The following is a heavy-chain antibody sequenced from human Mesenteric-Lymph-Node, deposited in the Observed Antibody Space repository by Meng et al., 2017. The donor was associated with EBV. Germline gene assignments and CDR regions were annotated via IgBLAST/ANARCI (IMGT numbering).Heavy chain of an antibody. V-gene: IGHV1-69*01. Sequence: QVPLVQAGAEVKKPGSSVKVPCKASGGTFSSYAISWVRQAPGQGLEWMGGIIPIFGTANYAQKFQGRVTITADESTSTAYMELSSLRSEDTAVYYCARVQYDYVWGSYRQYYFDYWGQGTLVTVSS. D-gene: IGHD3-16*02. J-gene: IGHJ4*02. CDR2: IIPIFGTA. CDR1: GGTFSSYA. CDR3: ARVQYDYVWGSYRQYYFDY.